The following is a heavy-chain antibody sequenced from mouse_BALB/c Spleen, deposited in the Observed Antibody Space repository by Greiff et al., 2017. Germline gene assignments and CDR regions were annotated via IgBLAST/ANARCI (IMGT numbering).Heavy chain of an antibody. V-gene: IGHV3-2*02. J-gene: IGHJ3*01. Sequence: EVKLMESGPGLVKPSQSLSLTCTVTGYSITSDYAWNWIRQFPGNKLEWMGYISYSGSTSYNPSLKSRISITRDTSKNQFFLQLNSVTTEDTATYYCAPTQGFAYWGQGTLVTVSA. CDR3: APTQGFAY. CDR2: ISYSGST. CDR1: GYSITSDYA. D-gene: IGHD2-10*01.